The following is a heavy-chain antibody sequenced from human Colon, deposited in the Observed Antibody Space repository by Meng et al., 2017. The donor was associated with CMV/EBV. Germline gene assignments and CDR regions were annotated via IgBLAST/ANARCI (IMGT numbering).Heavy chain of an antibody. CDR1: GFIFSDHY. CDR3: ARVLSVDVWGS. J-gene: IGHJ5*02. D-gene: IGHD5-12*01. V-gene: IGHV3-72*01. Sequence: EVLLVECGGGLVQPGGSLRLSCAASGFIFSDHYMDWVRQASGKGLEWVARIRKKANSYTTEYAASVKGRFTISRDDSKNSLYLQMNSLKTDDTAVYYCARVLSVDVWGSWGQGTLVTVSS. CDR2: IRKKANSYTT.